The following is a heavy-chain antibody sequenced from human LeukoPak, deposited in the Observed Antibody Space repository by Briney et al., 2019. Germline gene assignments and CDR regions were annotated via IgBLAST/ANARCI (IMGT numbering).Heavy chain of an antibody. V-gene: IGHV4-38-2*02. CDR3: ARDGVHYYDSSGYDY. D-gene: IGHD3-22*01. CDR2: IYHSGST. Sequence: SETLSLTCTVSGYSISSGYYWGWIRQPPGEGLKWIGSIYHSGSTYYNPSLKSRVTISVDTSKNQFSLKLSSVTAADTAVYYCARDGVHYYDSSGYDYWGQGTLVTVSS. CDR1: GYSISSGYY. J-gene: IGHJ4*02.